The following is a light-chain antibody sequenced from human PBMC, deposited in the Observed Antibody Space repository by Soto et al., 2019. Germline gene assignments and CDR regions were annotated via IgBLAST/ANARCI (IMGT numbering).Light chain of an antibody. J-gene: IGKJ1*01. V-gene: IGKV3D-15*01. CDR2: GAS. Sequence: EEVMTKCPATVSVSPGERSTCSCRASQSVSSNLAWHQQKPGQAPRLLIYGASNRATGIPDRFSGSGSGTDFTLTIIRLESDDFAVYNCQQSGRSGPLGQVTKVDIK. CDR1: QSVSSN. CDR3: QQSGRSGP.